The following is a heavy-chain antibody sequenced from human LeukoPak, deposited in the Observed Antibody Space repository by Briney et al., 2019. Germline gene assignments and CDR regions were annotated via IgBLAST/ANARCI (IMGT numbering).Heavy chain of an antibody. D-gene: IGHD4-23*01. Sequence: GGSLRPSCAASGFTFSSYWMHWVRQAPGNGLVWVSRINSDGSTTTYADSVKGRFTISRDNAKNTLYLQMNSLRAEDTAVYYCASSSPTVVSDTYYYYAMDVWGQGTTVTVSS. J-gene: IGHJ6*02. CDR1: GFTFSSYW. V-gene: IGHV3-74*01. CDR3: ASSSPTVVSDTYYYYAMDV. CDR2: INSDGSTT.